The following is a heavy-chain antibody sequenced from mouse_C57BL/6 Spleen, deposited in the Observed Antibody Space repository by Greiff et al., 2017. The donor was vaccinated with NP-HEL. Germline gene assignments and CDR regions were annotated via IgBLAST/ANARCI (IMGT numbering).Heavy chain of an antibody. CDR3: ARSDYYYAMDY. V-gene: IGHV1-4*01. J-gene: IGHJ4*01. CDR2: INPSSGYT. Sequence: VQLQQSGAELARPGASVKMSCKASGYTFTSYTMHWVKQRPGQGLEWIGYINPSSGYTKYNQKFKDKATLTADKSSSTAYMQLSSLTSEDSAVYYFARSDYYYAMDYWGQGTSVTVSS. CDR1: GYTFTSYT.